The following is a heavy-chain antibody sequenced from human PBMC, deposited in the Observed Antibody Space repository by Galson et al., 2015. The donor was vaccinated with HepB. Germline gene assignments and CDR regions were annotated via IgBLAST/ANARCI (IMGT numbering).Heavy chain of an antibody. CDR3: ARNIADDAYYYYGMDV. CDR1: GFTVSSNY. D-gene: IGHD6-13*01. V-gene: IGHV3-66*01. CDR2: IYSGGST. J-gene: IGHJ6*02. Sequence: SLRLSCAASGFTVSSNYMSWVRQAPGKGLEWVSVIYSGGSTYYADSVKGRFTISRDNSKNTLYLQMNSLRAEDTAVYYCARNIADDAYYYYGMDVWGQGTTVTVSS.